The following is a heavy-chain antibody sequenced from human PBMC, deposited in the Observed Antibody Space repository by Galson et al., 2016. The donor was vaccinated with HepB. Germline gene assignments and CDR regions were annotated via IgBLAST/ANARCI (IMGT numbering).Heavy chain of an antibody. CDR3: ARGLNIIGP. J-gene: IGHJ5*02. Sequence: TLSLTCTVSGGSISSGDYHWSWLRQLPGKGLEWIGCIQNTGSTYYNPSVKSRLIISVDTSKNQFSLKLSSVTAADTAVYYCARGLNIIGPWGHGTLVNVSS. CDR1: GGSISSGDYH. D-gene: IGHD3-10*01. CDR2: IQNTGST. V-gene: IGHV4-30-4*08.